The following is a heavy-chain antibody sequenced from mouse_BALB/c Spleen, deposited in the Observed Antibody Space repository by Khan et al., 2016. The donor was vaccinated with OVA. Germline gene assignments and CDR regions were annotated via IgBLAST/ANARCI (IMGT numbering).Heavy chain of an antibody. Sequence: EVELVESGGGLVKPGGSLKLSCAASGFTFSNYDMSWVRQTPEKRLEWVASISSGGNTYYPDSVKGRFTISRDNARKILYLHMSSLRSEDTAMYXGARGPYYGSSPGYFDYWGQGTTLTVSS. V-gene: IGHV5-6-5*01. CDR1: GFTFSNYD. D-gene: IGHD1-1*01. CDR2: ISSGGNT. J-gene: IGHJ2*01. CDR3: ARGPYYGSSPGYFDY.